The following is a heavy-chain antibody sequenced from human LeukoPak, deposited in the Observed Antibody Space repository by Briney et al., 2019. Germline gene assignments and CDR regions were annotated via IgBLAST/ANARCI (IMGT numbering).Heavy chain of an antibody. CDR3: ARGRSITLLRGVAMSDGFDI. CDR2: IDTSGSYI. Sequence: PGGSLRLSCAASGFTFSTYSMNWVRQAPGKGLEWVSFIDTSGSYIYYGDSMKGRFTISRDNAKNSPYLQMSGLRAEDTAVYYCARGRSITLLRGVAMSDGFDIWGQGAMVTVSS. V-gene: IGHV3-21*01. D-gene: IGHD3-10*01. CDR1: GFTFSTYS. J-gene: IGHJ3*02.